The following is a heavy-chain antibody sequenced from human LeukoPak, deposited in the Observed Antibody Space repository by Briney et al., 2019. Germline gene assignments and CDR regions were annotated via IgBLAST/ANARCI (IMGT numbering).Heavy chain of an antibody. J-gene: IGHJ4*02. D-gene: IGHD5-12*01. Sequence: PGGSLRLSCAASEFTFTTSGMHWVRQAPGKGLEWVAFIRFDGSHQYYADSVKGRFTITRDNSMNTLYLHLNSLRPEDTALYYCARVKRGGYDSFDYWGQGTLVTVSS. CDR2: IRFDGSHQ. V-gene: IGHV3-30*02. CDR3: ARVKRGGYDSFDY. CDR1: EFTFTTSG.